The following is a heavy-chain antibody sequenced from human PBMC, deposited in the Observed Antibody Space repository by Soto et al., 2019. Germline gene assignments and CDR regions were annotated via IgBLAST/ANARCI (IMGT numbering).Heavy chain of an antibody. V-gene: IGHV1-18*01. CDR2: ISTYSGAT. CDR3: ARHHGPTTSENWFDP. D-gene: IGHD5-12*01. CDR1: GYTFFTYD. Sequence: GASVMVSCKASGYTFFTYDISWVRQAPGQGLEWMGWISTYSGATKYAQKFQGRVTMTTDTSTTTAYLELRSLRSDDTAVYYCARHHGPTTSENWFDPWGQGTLVTVSS. J-gene: IGHJ5*02.